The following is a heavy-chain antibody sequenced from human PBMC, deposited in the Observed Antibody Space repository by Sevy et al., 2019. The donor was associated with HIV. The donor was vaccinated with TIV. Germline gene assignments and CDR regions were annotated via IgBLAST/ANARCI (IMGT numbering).Heavy chain of an antibody. CDR1: GYTLTELS. J-gene: IGHJ5*02. V-gene: IGHV1-24*01. CDR3: ATTAKLRFLEWLLA. D-gene: IGHD3-3*01. Sequence: ASVKVSCKVSGYTLTELSMHWVRQAPGKGLEWMGGFDPEDGETIYAQKFRGRVTMTEDTSIDTAYMELSSLRSEDTAVYYCATTAKLRFLEWLLAWGQGTLVTVSS. CDR2: FDPEDGET.